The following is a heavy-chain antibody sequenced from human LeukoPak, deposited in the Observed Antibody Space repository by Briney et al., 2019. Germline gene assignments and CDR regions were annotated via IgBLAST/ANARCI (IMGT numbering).Heavy chain of an antibody. J-gene: IGHJ4*02. V-gene: IGHV3-7*01. Sequence: GGSLRLSCAASGFTFSSYAMTWVRQAPGKGLEWVANTKQDGSETSYVDSVRGRFTISRDNAKYSLYLQMNSLRAEDTAVYYCATSTGYSSGWCDYWGQGTLVAVSS. CDR1: GFTFSSYA. D-gene: IGHD6-19*01. CDR2: TKQDGSET. CDR3: ATSTGYSSGWCDY.